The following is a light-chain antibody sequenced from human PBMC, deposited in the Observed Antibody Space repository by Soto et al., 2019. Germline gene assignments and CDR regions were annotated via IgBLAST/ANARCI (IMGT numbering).Light chain of an antibody. CDR2: AAS. V-gene: IGKV1-39*01. CDR1: QSISSY. CDR3: QQSYSTPPFT. J-gene: IGKJ3*01. Sequence: DIQMTQSPSSLSASVGDRVTITCRASQSISSYLNWYQQKPGKAPKLLIYAASILKSGVPSRFSGSGSGTDFTLTISSLQPEDFGTYYCQQSYSTPPFTFGPGTKVDIK.